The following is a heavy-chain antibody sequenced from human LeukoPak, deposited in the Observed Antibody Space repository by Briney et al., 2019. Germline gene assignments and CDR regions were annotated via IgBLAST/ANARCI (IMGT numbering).Heavy chain of an antibody. V-gene: IGHV3-53*01. D-gene: IGHD1-1*01. J-gene: IGHJ4*02. Sequence: GGSLRLSCAASGFTVSSNDMSWVRQAPGKGLEWVSVIYSGGDTYYADSVKGRFTISRDNSKNTLYLQMNSLRAEDTAVYYCARETGTYYFDYWGQGTLVTVSS. CDR2: IYSGGDT. CDR3: ARETGTYYFDY. CDR1: GFTVSSND.